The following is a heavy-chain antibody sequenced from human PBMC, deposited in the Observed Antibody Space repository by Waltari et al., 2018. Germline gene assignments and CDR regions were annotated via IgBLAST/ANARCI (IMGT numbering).Heavy chain of an antibody. CDR1: GFTFSSYS. Sequence: EVQLVESGGGLVQPGGSLRLSCAASGFTFSSYSMNWVRQAPGKGLGWVSYISSSSSTISYADAVKGRLTSSRDSAKNSWYLKMNSLRAEDTAVYYCAGDGWDYYGAGSPRGPAFDIWGQGTMVTVSS. J-gene: IGHJ3*02. CDR2: ISSSSSTI. V-gene: IGHV3-48*04. CDR3: AGDGWDYYGAGSPRGPAFDI. D-gene: IGHD3-10*01.